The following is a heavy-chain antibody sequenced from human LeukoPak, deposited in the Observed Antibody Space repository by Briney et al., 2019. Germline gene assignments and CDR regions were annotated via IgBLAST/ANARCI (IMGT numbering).Heavy chain of an antibody. Sequence: GGSLRLSCAASGFTFSSYAMSWVRQAPGKGLEWVSAITGSGGSTYYADSVKGRFTISRDNSKNTPYLQMNSLRAEDTAVYYCAKGSTYYDLWSGHNPTIFDYWGRETLVTVSS. D-gene: IGHD3-3*01. CDR2: ITGSGGST. J-gene: IGHJ4*02. CDR3: AKGSTYYDLWSGHNPTIFDY. V-gene: IGHV3-23*01. CDR1: GFTFSSYA.